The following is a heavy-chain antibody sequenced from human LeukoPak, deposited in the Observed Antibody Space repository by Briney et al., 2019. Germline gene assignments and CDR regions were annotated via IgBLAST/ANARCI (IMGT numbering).Heavy chain of an antibody. J-gene: IGHJ4*02. CDR2: IKQDGSEK. D-gene: IGHD6-13*01. Sequence: GGSLRLSCAASGFTFSSYWMSWVRQAPGKGLEWVANIKQDGSEKYYVDSVKGRFTISRDNAKNSLYLQMNSLRAEDTALYYCARDRIAATGTFDYWGQGTLVTVSS. V-gene: IGHV3-7*03. CDR1: GFTFSSYW. CDR3: ARDRIAATGTFDY.